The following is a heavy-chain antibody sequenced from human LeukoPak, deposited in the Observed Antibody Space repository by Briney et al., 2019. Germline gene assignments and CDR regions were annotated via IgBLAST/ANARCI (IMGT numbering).Heavy chain of an antibody. CDR3: ARDRGYSSSWYPTSNDAFDI. CDR1: GGSISSSSYY. J-gene: IGHJ3*02. V-gene: IGHV4-39*07. CDR2: IYYSGST. Sequence: PSETLSLTCTVSGGSISSSSYYWGWIRQPPGKGLEWIGSIYYSGSTYYNPSLKSRVTISVDTSKNQFSLKLSSVTAADTAVYYCARDRGYSSSWYPTSNDAFDIWGQGTMVTVSS. D-gene: IGHD6-13*01.